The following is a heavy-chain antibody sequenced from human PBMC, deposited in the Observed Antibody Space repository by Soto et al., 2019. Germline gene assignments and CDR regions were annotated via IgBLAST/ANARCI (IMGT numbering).Heavy chain of an antibody. Sequence: QVQLVESGGGVVQPGRSLRLFCAASGFTFSSYAMHWVRQAPGKGLEWVAVISYDGSNKYYADSVKGRFTISRDNSKNTLYLQMNSLRAEDTAVYYCARDAGYYDFWSGSGADNWFDPWGQGTLVTVSS. CDR2: ISYDGSNK. J-gene: IGHJ5*02. CDR3: ARDAGYYDFWSGSGADNWFDP. CDR1: GFTFSSYA. D-gene: IGHD3-3*01. V-gene: IGHV3-30-3*01.